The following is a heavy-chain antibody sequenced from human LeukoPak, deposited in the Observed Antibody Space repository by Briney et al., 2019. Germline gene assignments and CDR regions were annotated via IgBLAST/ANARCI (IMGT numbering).Heavy chain of an antibody. V-gene: IGHV3-9*01. D-gene: IGHD6-19*01. CDR2: ITSTGADK. Sequence: GRSLRLSCDASGFNFDDSAMHWVRQPPGKGLEWVSGITSTGADKRYADAVKDRFTISRDNAKNSLYLQMDNLRPDDTAFYFCVKDMAVAVAGPLHPYYLDYWGQGALVTVSS. CDR3: VKDMAVAVAGPLHPYYLDY. CDR1: GFNFDDSA. J-gene: IGHJ4*02.